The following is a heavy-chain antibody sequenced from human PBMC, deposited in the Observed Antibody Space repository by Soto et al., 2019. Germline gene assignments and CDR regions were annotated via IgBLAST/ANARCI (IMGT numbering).Heavy chain of an antibody. CDR1: GHTFTGHH. CDR3: ALEPTGTVGFDY. D-gene: IGHD3-10*01. Sequence: ASVKVSCKASGHTFTGHHIHWVRQAPGQGLEWMGLIDLDIGDTKYAQKFQGRVTSTSDTSITTAYMELRGLRSDDTAVYYCALEPTGTVGFDYWGQGTMVTAPQ. CDR2: IDLDIGDT. V-gene: IGHV1-2*02. J-gene: IGHJ4*02.